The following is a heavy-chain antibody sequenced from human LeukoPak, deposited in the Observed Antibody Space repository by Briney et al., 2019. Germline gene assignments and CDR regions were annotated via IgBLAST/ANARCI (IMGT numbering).Heavy chain of an antibody. CDR2: INHSGST. D-gene: IGHD5-18*01. J-gene: IGHJ4*02. Sequence: SETLSLSCAVYGGSFTGYYWTWIRQPPGKGLEWIGGINHSGSTNSNPSLQPRVIISVDTSKNQFSLKLRAVTAADTAVYYCARMALVGQTAMAYFDYWGQGTLVTVSS. V-gene: IGHV4-34*01. CDR1: GGSFTGYY. CDR3: ARMALVGQTAMAYFDY.